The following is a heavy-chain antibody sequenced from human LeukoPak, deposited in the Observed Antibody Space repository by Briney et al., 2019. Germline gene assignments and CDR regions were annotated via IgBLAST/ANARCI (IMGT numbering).Heavy chain of an antibody. J-gene: IGHJ6*02. CDR3: ARDRYASRSYVMDV. CDR1: GFTFRRYA. Sequence: GGSLRLSCAISGFTFRRYAMQWVRQAPGKGLEWLAVVSYDGSNTYYADSVKGRFIISRGNSKNTVFLQMNSLRPEDTAVYYCARDRYASRSYVMDVWGQGTTVAVSS. D-gene: IGHD2-2*01. V-gene: IGHV3-30*04. CDR2: VSYDGSNT.